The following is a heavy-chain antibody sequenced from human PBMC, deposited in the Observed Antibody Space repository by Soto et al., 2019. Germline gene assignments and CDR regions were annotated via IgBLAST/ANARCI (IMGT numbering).Heavy chain of an antibody. J-gene: IGHJ3*02. V-gene: IGHV3-48*03. CDR3: ARARRFYDLLTGLDPDALDI. CDR2: VSSSGITI. Sequence: GGSLRLSCAASGFTFSSFEMNWVRQAPGKGLEWVSYVSSSGITIYYADSVKGRFTISRDNAKNSLSLQMNSLRAEDTAVYYCARARRFYDLLTGLDPDALDIWGQGTVVTVSS. CDR1: GFTFSSFE. D-gene: IGHD3-9*01.